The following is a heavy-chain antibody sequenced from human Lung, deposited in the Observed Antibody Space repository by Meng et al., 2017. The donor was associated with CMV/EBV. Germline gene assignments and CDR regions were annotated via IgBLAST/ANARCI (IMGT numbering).Heavy chain of an antibody. CDR1: GHPITTYY. V-gene: IGHV4-59*01. CDR3: ARDRAAIGYYYYVMDV. D-gene: IGHD2-2*01. Sequence: SXTXSLXCTVSGHPITTYYWSWIRQPPGKGLEWIGYIYYSGSTNYNPSLRSRVSISVDTSKNQFSLELSSVTAADTAIYYCARDRAAIGYYYYVMDVWGHGPTVTVSS. J-gene: IGHJ6*02. CDR2: IYYSGST.